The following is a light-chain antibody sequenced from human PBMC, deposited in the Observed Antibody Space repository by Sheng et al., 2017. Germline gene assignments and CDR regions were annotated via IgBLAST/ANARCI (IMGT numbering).Light chain of an antibody. CDR2: KAS. Sequence: DIQMTQSPSALSASVGERVTITCRVSQSVSSWLAWYQQKPGKAPKLLIYKASSLESGVPSRFSGSGSGTEFTLTISSLQPDDFATYYCQYYNSDLTFGPGTKVEIK. CDR3: QYYNSDLT. CDR1: QSVSSW. V-gene: IGKV1-5*03. J-gene: IGKJ1*01.